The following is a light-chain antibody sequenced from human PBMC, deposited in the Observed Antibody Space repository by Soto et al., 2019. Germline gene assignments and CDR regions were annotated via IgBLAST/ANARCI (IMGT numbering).Light chain of an antibody. J-gene: IGLJ1*01. CDR3: SSYAGSSNV. CDR2: EVN. V-gene: IGLV2-8*01. CDR1: SSDVGGYNY. Sequence: QSVLTQPPSASGSPGQSVAISCTGTSSDVGGYNYVSWYQQHPGKAPILMIYEVNKRPSVVPDRFSGSKSGNTASLTVSGLQAEDEADYYCSSYAGSSNVFGTGTKLTVL.